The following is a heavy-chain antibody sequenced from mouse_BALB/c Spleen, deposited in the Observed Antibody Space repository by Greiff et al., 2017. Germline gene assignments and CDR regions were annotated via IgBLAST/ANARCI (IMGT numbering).Heavy chain of an antibody. J-gene: IGHJ2*01. D-gene: IGHD4-1*01. CDR1: GYSITSDYA. Sequence: EVQLQQSGPGLVKPSQSLSLTCTVTGYSITSDYAWNWIRQFPGNKLEWMGYISYSGSTSYNPSLKSRISITRDTSKNQYYLQLNSVTTEDTATYYCARILTGKYYFDYWGQGTTLTVSS. CDR3: ARILTGKYYFDY. CDR2: ISYSGST. V-gene: IGHV3-2*02.